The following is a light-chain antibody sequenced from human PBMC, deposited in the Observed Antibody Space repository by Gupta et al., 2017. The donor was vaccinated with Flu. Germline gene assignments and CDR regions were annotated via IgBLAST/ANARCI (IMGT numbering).Light chain of an antibody. V-gene: IGKV1-5*03. CDR3: QQCDSYPRT. Sequence: DGQMTQSPSTLSASVGDRVSITCRASQSIGSWLAWYQQRPGKAPKLLIYKASRLESGVPSRFSGSGSGTEFTLTISSLQPDDFGTYYCQQCDSYPRTFGQGTKVEIK. CDR2: KAS. J-gene: IGKJ1*01. CDR1: QSIGSW.